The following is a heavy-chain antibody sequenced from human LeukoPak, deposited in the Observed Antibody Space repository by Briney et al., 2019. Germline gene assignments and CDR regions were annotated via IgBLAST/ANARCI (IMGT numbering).Heavy chain of an antibody. CDR1: GFTFRNLG. CDR3: AKDHMTSGSYGFDY. J-gene: IGHJ4*02. V-gene: IGHV3-30*02. D-gene: IGHD1-26*01. Sequence: PGGSLRLSCPASGFTFRNLGMHWVRQAPGKGLEWVAFIRYDGSNKYYADSVKGRFTISRDNSKNTLYLQMNSLRAEDTAVYYCAKDHMTSGSYGFDYWGQGTLVTVSS. CDR2: IRYDGSNK.